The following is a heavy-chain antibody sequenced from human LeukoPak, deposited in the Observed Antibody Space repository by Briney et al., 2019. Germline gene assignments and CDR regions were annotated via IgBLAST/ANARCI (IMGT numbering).Heavy chain of an antibody. CDR3: ATDGNTHYYYYGMDV. CDR2: ICYGGST. D-gene: IGHD2/OR15-2a*01. CDR1: SGSISSGTYY. Sequence: PSQTLSLTCTVSSGSISSGTYYWIWIRQHPGKGLECIGYICYGGSTYYNPSLKSRVTISVDTSKNQFSLKLSSVTAADTAVYYCATDGNTHYYYYGMDVWGQGTTVTVSS. J-gene: IGHJ6*02. V-gene: IGHV4-31*03.